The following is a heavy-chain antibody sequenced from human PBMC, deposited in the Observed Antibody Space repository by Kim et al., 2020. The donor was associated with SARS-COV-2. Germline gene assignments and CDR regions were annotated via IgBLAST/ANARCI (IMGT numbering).Heavy chain of an antibody. CDR3: VNHGKNSGYDFGH. V-gene: IGHV4-34*01. CDR1: GESPSDYF. D-gene: IGHD5-12*01. J-gene: IGHJ5*02. CDR2: FTHSGNT. Sequence: SETLSLTCAVYGESPSDYFWSWIRQPPGKGLEWIGEFTHSGNTNYNPSLKSRVTISADTSKNQFSLKLTSVTAADTAMYYCVNHGKNSGYDFGHWGQGTLVTVSS.